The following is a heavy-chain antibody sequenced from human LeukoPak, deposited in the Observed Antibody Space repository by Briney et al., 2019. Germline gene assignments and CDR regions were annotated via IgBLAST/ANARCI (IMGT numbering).Heavy chain of an antibody. CDR1: GFTFSIYG. CDR2: ISGSGSST. V-gene: IGHV3-23*01. Sequence: GGSPRPSCAASGFTFSIYGMSWVRQAPGKGLEWVSAISGSGSSTYYADSVKGRFTISRDNSKNTLYLQMSSLRAGDTAVYYCARTSYGSPFDYYYMDGWGKGTTVTISS. J-gene: IGHJ6*03. CDR3: ARTSYGSPFDYYYMDG. D-gene: IGHD5-18*01.